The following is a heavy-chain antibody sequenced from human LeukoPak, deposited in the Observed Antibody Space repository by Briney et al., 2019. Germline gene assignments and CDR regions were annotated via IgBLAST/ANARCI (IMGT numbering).Heavy chain of an antibody. Sequence: SETLSLTCTVSGGFFSHSRYYWVWLRQPPGKGLEWIGSIYYSRSTYYNPSLKSRVTISVDTSKNQYSLKLRSVTAEDTAVYDCARDRIRATRNLNWFDLWGQGTLVIVSA. CDR1: GGFFSHSRYY. V-gene: IGHV4-39*07. CDR2: IYYSRST. CDR3: ARDRIRATRNLNWFDL. J-gene: IGHJ5*02. D-gene: IGHD2-15*01.